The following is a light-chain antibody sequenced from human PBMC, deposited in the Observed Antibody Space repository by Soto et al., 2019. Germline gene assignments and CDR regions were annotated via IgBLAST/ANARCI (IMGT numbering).Light chain of an antibody. CDR1: SSNVGAGYD. Sequence: QSVLTQPPSVSGAPGQMVTISCSGSSSNVGAGYDVQWYRQFPGTAPKLLIYANSVRPSGVPDRFSGSKSGTSASLAITGLQAEDEADYYCQSYDSSLIVSKVFGTGTKVTVL. CDR2: ANS. CDR3: QSYDSSLIVSKV. J-gene: IGLJ1*01. V-gene: IGLV1-40*01.